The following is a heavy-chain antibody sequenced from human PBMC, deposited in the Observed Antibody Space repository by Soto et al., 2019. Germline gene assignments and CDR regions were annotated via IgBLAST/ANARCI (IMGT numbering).Heavy chain of an antibody. CDR3: ARDRGDSTSRYNYGMDV. V-gene: IGHV4-31*03. D-gene: IGHD2-2*01. CDR1: VGSISSGGYY. CDR2: IYYSGST. Sequence: QVQLQESGPGLVKPSQTLSLTCTVSVGSISSGGYYWSWIREHPGKGLEWIGYIYYSGSTYYNPSLKSRVTISVDTSKNKFSLKLSSVTAADTAVYYCARDRGDSTSRYNYGMDVWGQGTTVTVSS. J-gene: IGHJ6*02.